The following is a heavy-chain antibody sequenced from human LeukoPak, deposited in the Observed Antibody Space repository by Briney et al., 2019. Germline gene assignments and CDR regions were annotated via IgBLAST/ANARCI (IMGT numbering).Heavy chain of an antibody. V-gene: IGHV3-23*01. CDR3: AKDLHDILTGSPPGWFDP. Sequence: GGSLRLSCAASGLTFSSYAMSWVRQAPGKGLERVSAISGSGGSTYYADSVKGRFTISRDNSKNTLYLQMNSLRAEDTAVYYCAKDLHDILTGSPPGWFDPWGQGTLVTVSS. J-gene: IGHJ5*02. CDR2: ISGSGGST. D-gene: IGHD3-9*01. CDR1: GLTFSSYA.